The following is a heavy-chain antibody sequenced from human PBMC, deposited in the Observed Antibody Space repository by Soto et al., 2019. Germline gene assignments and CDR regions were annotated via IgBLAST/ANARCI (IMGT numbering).Heavy chain of an antibody. J-gene: IGHJ6*02. CDR3: ARGVVRAAAGTGYYYGMDV. D-gene: IGHD6-13*01. V-gene: IGHV6-1*01. Sequence: KQSQTLSLTCAISGDSVSSNSAAWNWIRQSPSRGLEWLGRTYYRSKWYNDYAVSVKSRITINPDTSKNQFSLQLNSVTPEDTAVYYCARGVVRAAAGTGYYYGMDVWGQGTTVTVSS. CDR2: TYYRSKWYN. CDR1: GDSVSSNSAA.